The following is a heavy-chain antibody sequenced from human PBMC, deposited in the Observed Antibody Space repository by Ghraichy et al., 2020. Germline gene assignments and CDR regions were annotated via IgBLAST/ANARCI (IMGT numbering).Heavy chain of an antibody. V-gene: IGHV4-34*01. Sequence: SETLSLTCAVYGGSFSGYYWSWIRQPPGKGLEWIGEINHSGSTNYNPSLKSRVTISVDTSKNQFSLKLSSVTAADTAVYYCARDSWSGYYTGTEYFQHWGQGTLVTVSS. CDR3: ARDSWSGYYTGTEYFQH. J-gene: IGHJ1*01. CDR1: GGSFSGYY. D-gene: IGHD3-3*01. CDR2: INHSGST.